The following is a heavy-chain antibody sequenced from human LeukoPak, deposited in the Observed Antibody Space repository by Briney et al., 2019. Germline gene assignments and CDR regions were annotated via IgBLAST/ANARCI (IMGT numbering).Heavy chain of an antibody. CDR3: ATKSDRFLEWKYYYMDV. CDR2: IIPIFGTA. D-gene: IGHD3-3*01. CDR1: GGTFSGYA. Sequence: SVKVSCKASGGTFSGYAISWERQAPGQGLEWMGGIIPIFGTANYAQKFQGRVTITTDESTSTAYMELSSLRSEDTAVYYCATKSDRFLEWKYYYMDVWGKGTTVTVSS. J-gene: IGHJ6*03. V-gene: IGHV1-69*05.